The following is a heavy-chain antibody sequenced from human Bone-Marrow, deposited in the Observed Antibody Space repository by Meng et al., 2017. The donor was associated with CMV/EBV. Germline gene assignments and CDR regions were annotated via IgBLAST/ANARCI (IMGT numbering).Heavy chain of an antibody. V-gene: IGHV1-69*05. CDR2: IIPIFGTA. J-gene: IGHJ6*02. CDR1: GYTFTGYY. CDR3: ARGTPPGTMRAPEYYYYYGMAV. Sequence: SVKVSCKASGYTFTGYYMHWVRQAPGQGLEWMGGIIPIFGTANYAQKFQGRVTITTDESTSTAYMELSSLRSEDTAVYYCARGTPPGTMRAPEYYYYYGMAVWGQGNTVNVAS. D-gene: IGHD3-22*01.